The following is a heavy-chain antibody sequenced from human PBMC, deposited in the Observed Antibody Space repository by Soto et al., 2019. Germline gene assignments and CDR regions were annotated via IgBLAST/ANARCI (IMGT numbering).Heavy chain of an antibody. Sequence: GGSLRLSCAASGFTFSSYAMSWVRQAPGKGLEWVSAISGSGGSTYYADSVKGRFTISRDNSKNTRYLQMNSLRAEDTAVYYCAKDFWNGDYVGGGFDYWGQGTLVTVSS. V-gene: IGHV3-23*01. CDR1: GFTFSSYA. CDR2: ISGSGGST. D-gene: IGHD4-17*01. CDR3: AKDFWNGDYVGGGFDY. J-gene: IGHJ4*02.